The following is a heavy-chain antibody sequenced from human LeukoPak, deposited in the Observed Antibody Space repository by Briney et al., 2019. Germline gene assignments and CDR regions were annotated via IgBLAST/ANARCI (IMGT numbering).Heavy chain of an antibody. CDR2: IIPIFGTA. Sequence: SVKVSCKASGGTFSSYAISWVRQAPGQGLEWMGGIIPIFGTANYAQNFQGRVTITADKSTTTAYMEVSSLRSEDTAVYYCASREYDSSSYYLYYLDYWGQGTLVTVSS. CDR1: GGTFSSYA. J-gene: IGHJ4*02. D-gene: IGHD3-22*01. CDR3: ASREYDSSSYYLYYLDY. V-gene: IGHV1-69*06.